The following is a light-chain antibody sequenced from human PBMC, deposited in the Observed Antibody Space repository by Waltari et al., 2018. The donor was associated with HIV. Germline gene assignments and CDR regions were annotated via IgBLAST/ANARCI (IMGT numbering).Light chain of an antibody. V-gene: IGKV3-20*01. J-gene: IGKJ4*01. CDR3: QQYDSSPGT. Sequence: ETVLTQSPGTLSLSPGERATLSCRASQHVSNAYLAWYQQRLGQAPRLLIYGASSRATGIPDRFSGSGSGTDFTLTISRLEPEDFAVYYCQQYDSSPGTFGGGTKVEIK. CDR2: GAS. CDR1: QHVSNAY.